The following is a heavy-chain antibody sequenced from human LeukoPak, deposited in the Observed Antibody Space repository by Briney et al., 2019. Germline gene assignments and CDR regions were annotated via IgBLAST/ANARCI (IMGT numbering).Heavy chain of an antibody. CDR1: GFTFSSYA. J-gene: IGHJ5*02. Sequence: GGSLRLSCAASGFTFSSYALHWVRQTPGKGLEWAAAIQSDGSRQYYRDSVRGRFTISRDSSKNTVYLQMNSLRDEDTAVYYCARDVDTTSHSSQLDPWGQGTLVIVSS. V-gene: IGHV3-33*08. D-gene: IGHD5-18*01. CDR3: ARDVDTTSHSSQLDP. CDR2: IQSDGSRQ.